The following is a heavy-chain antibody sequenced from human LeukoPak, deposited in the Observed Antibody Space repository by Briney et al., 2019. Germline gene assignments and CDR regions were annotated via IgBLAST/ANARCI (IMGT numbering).Heavy chain of an antibody. J-gene: IGHJ5*02. CDR2: TYYRSKWYN. D-gene: IGHD6-13*01. Sequence: SQTLSLTCAISGDIVSSNSAAWNWIRQSPSRGLEWLGRTYYRSKWYNDYAVSVKSRITINPDTSKNQFSLQLNSVTPEDTAVYYCARASYSSSWLSYWFDPWGQGTLVTVSS. V-gene: IGHV6-1*01. CDR3: ARASYSSSWLSYWFDP. CDR1: GDIVSSNSAA.